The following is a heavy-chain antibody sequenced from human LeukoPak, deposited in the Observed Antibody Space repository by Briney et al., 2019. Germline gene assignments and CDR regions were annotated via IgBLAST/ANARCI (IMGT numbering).Heavy chain of an antibody. CDR2: INHSGST. CDR3: ARVMVRGGKRYYYYYYMDV. J-gene: IGHJ6*03. D-gene: IGHD3-10*01. CDR1: GGSFSGYY. Sequence: SETLSLTCAVYGGSFSGYYCSWIRQPPGKGLEWIGEINHSGSTNYNPSLKSRVTISVDTSKNQFSLKLSSVTAADTAVYYCARVMVRGGKRYYYYYYMDVWGKGTTVTVSS. V-gene: IGHV4-34*01.